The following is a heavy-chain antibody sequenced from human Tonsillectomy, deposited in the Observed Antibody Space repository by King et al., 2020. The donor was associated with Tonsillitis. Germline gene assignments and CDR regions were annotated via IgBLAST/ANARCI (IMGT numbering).Heavy chain of an antibody. CDR1: GFIFGDYY. V-gene: IGHV3-11*05. CDR2: ISSSSIYI. J-gene: IGHJ4*02. D-gene: IGHD2-15*01. Sequence: QLVQSGGGLVKPGGSLRLSCAASGFIFGDYYMSWIRQAPGKGLSWVSYISSSSIYIYYADSVKGRFTISRDNAKNSLYLQMNSLRAEDTAVYYCARVLCGGSCSNFDSWGQGTLVTVSS. CDR3: ARVLCGGSCSNFDS.